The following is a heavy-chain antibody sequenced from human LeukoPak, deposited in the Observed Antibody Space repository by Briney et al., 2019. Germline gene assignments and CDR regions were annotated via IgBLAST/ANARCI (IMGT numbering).Heavy chain of an antibody. CDR2: ISYDGSNK. V-gene: IGHV3-30*18. CDR1: GFTFSSYG. D-gene: IGHD3-22*01. J-gene: IGHJ6*02. Sequence: GGSLRLSCAASGFTFSSYGMHWVRQAPGKGLEWVAVISYDGSNKYYADSVKGRFTISRDNSKNTLYLQMNSLRAEDTAVYYCAKDQGSGGSSGYSYGMDVWGQGTTVTVSS. CDR3: AKDQGSGGSSGYSYGMDV.